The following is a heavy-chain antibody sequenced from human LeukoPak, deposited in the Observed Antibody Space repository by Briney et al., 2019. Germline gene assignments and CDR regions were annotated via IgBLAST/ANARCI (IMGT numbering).Heavy chain of an antibody. CDR3: STALLYSGYDCDPEDY. Sequence: ASVKVSCKASGYILTSADISWVRQAPGQGLEWMGWISAYNGNTNYAQKLQGRVTMTTDTSTSTAYMELRSLRSDDTAVYYCSTALLYSGYDCDPEDYWGQGTLVTVSS. V-gene: IGHV1-18*01. CDR1: GYILTSAD. D-gene: IGHD5-12*01. CDR2: ISAYNGNT. J-gene: IGHJ4*02.